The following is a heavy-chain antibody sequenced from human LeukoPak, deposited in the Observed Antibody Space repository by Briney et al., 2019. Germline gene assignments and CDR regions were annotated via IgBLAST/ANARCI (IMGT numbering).Heavy chain of an antibody. Sequence: GGSLRLSCAASGFTFSSYGMHWVRQAPGKGLEYVSGLGSDGFSTYYGNSVKGRFTISRDNAKNTLYLQMDSLRAEDMAMYYCAREGYSSGYCGAFDVWGQGTMVTVSS. J-gene: IGHJ3*01. D-gene: IGHD3-22*01. CDR3: AREGYSSGYCGAFDV. V-gene: IGHV3-64*01. CDR1: GFTFSSYG. CDR2: LGSDGFST.